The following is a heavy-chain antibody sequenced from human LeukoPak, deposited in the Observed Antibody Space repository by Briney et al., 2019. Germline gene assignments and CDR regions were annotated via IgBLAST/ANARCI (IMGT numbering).Heavy chain of an antibody. J-gene: IGHJ4*02. V-gene: IGHV3-48*03. CDR1: GFTFRDYE. D-gene: IGHD3-10*01. CDR3: ARYYYTSGPFGY. CDR2: ISSSSNTI. Sequence: GGSLRLSCSASGFTFRDYEMNWVRQAPGKGLEWVSYISSSSNTIYYADSVKGRLTISRDNAKNSLYLQMNSLRDEDTAVYYCARYYYTSGPFGYWGQGTLVTVSS.